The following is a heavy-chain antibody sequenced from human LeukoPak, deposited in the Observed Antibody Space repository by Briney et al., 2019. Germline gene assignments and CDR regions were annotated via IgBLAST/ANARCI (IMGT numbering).Heavy chain of an antibody. CDR3: ARRAMVRGVMNAFDI. CDR1: GFTFSDYY. CDR2: ISSSSSYT. Sequence: GGSLRLSCAASGFTFSDYYMSWIRRAPGKGLEWVSYISSSSSYTNYADSVKGRFTISRDNAKNSLYLQMNSLRAEDTAVYYCARRAMVRGVMNAFDIWGQGTMVTVSS. J-gene: IGHJ3*02. V-gene: IGHV3-11*06. D-gene: IGHD3-10*01.